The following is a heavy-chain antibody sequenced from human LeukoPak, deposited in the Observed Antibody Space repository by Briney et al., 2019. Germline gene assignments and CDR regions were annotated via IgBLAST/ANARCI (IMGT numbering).Heavy chain of an antibody. CDR3: ARVTGRVRYSYGLGY. J-gene: IGHJ4*02. CDR1: GYTFTSYD. CDR2: MNPNSGNT. Sequence: ASVKVSCKASGYTFTSYDINWVRQATGQGLKWMGWMNPNSGNTGYAQKFQGRVTMTRNTSISIAYMELSSLRSEDTAVYYCARVTGRVRYSYGLGYWGQGTLVTVSS. D-gene: IGHD5-18*01. V-gene: IGHV1-8*01.